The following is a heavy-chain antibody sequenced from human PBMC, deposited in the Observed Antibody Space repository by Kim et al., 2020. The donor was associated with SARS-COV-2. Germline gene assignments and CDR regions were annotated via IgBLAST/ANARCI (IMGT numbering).Heavy chain of an antibody. Sequence: LKRRVTISVDTSNNPFSLKLSSVTAADTAVYYCARATMITFGGVIDHFDYWGQGTLVTVSS. CDR3: ARATMITFGGVIDHFDY. J-gene: IGHJ4*02. D-gene: IGHD3-16*02. V-gene: IGHV4-31*02.